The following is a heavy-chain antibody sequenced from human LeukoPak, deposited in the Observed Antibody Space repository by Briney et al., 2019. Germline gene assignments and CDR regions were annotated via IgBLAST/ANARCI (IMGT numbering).Heavy chain of an antibody. V-gene: IGHV5-51*01. J-gene: IGHJ6*02. CDR3: ASSNWGSGYYYYGMNV. CDR2: IYPGDSDT. CDR1: GYSFTSYW. D-gene: IGHD7-27*01. Sequence: GESLKISCKGSGYSFTSYWIGWVRQMPGKGLEWMGIIYPGDSDTRYSPSFQGQVTISADKSISTAYLQWSSLKASDTAMYYCASSNWGSGYYYYGMNVWGQGTTVTVSS.